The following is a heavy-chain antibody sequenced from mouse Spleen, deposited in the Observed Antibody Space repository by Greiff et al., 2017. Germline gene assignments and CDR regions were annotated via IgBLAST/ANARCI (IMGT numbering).Heavy chain of an antibody. D-gene: IGHD4-1*02. CDR2: ISNGGGST. CDR1: GFTFSDYY. Sequence: EVMLVESGGGLVQPGGSLKLSCAASGFTFSDYYMYWVRQTPEKRLEWVAYISNGGGSTYYPDTVKGRFTISRDNAKNTLYLQMSRLKSEDTAMYYCARGSTGTKRYYFDYWGQGTTLTVSS. J-gene: IGHJ2*01. V-gene: IGHV5-12*01. CDR3: ARGSTGTKRYYFDY.